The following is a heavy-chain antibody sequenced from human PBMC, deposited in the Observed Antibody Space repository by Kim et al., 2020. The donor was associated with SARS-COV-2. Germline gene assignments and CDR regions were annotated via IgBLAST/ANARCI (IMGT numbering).Heavy chain of an antibody. J-gene: IGHJ4*02. CDR1: GGSFSGYY. V-gene: IGHV4-34*01. CDR3: ARAEQQLANYDY. D-gene: IGHD6-13*01. Sequence: SETLSLTCAVYGGSFSGYYWSWIRQPPGKGLEWIGEINHSGSTNYNPSLKSRVTISVDTSKNQFSLKLSSVTAADTAVYYCARAEQQLANYDYWGQGTLV. CDR2: INHSGST.